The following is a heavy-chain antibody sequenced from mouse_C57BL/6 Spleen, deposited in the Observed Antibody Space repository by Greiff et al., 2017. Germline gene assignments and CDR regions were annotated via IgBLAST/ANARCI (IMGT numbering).Heavy chain of an antibody. J-gene: IGHJ1*03. V-gene: IGHV1-69*01. D-gene: IGHD2-5*01. CDR3: ARSGSNYVGYFDV. CDR1: GYTFTSYW. Sequence: QVQLQQPGAELVMPGASVKLSCKASGYTFTSYWMHWVKQRPGQGLEWIGEIDPSDSYTNYNQKFKGKSTLTVDKSSSTAYMQLSSLTSEDSAVYYCARSGSNYVGYFDVWGTGTTVTVSS. CDR2: IDPSDSYT.